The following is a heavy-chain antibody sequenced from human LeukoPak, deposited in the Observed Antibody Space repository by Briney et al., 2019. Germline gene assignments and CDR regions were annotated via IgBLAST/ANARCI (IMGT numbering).Heavy chain of an antibody. CDR1: GFSFISYG. Sequence: GGSLRLSCAASGFSFISYGMHWVRQAQGKGLEWVGVISDDGRNKKYADSVKGRFTISRDNSKDTLYLQMNSLRDDDTAVYYCAKRPSDYGDYVTYFDYWGQGTLVTVSS. CDR2: ISDDGRNK. CDR3: AKRPSDYGDYVTYFDY. D-gene: IGHD4-17*01. V-gene: IGHV3-30*18. J-gene: IGHJ4*02.